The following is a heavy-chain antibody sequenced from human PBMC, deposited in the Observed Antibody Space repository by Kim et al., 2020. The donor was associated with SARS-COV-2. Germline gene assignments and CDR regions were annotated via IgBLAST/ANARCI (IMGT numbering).Heavy chain of an antibody. CDR1: GYRFAGYW. V-gene: IGHV5-51*01. CDR2: IYPGDSDT. D-gene: IGHD5-12*01. Sequence: GESLKISCKGSGYRFAGYWIVWVRQMPGKGLDWMGIIYPGDSDTRYSPSLQGQVTISVDKSISTAYLQWSSLKASDTAIYYCAREADSGSYSVNYGMNFWGQGTTVTVSS. CDR3: AREADSGSYSVNYGMNF. J-gene: IGHJ6*02.